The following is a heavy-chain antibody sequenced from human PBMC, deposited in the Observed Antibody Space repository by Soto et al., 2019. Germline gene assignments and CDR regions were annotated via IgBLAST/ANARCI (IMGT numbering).Heavy chain of an antibody. CDR3: AVLWFGEDSSMDV. D-gene: IGHD3-10*01. J-gene: IGHJ6*02. V-gene: IGHV1-2*02. CDR1: GYTFTGYY. Sequence: ASVQVSCNAAGYTFTGYYMHWVRHAPGQGLQWMGWINPHSGGTNYAQKFQGRVTMTRDTSISTAYMELSRLRSGDTAVYYCAVLWFGEDSSMDVWGQGTTVTVSS. CDR2: INPHSGGT.